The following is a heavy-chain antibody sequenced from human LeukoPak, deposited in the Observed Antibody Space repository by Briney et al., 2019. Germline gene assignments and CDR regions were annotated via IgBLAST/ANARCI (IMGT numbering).Heavy chain of an antibody. CDR2: IKQDGSEK. CDR3: ARDWVTTSYNWFDP. V-gene: IGHV3-7*01. Sequence: PGGSLRLSCAASGFTFSSYWMSWVRQAPGKGLEWVANIKQDGSEKYYVDSVKGRFTIPRDNAKNSLYLQMNSLRAEDTAVYYCARDWVTTSYNWFDPWCQGTLVTVSS. CDR1: GFTFSSYW. J-gene: IGHJ5*02. D-gene: IGHD4-17*01.